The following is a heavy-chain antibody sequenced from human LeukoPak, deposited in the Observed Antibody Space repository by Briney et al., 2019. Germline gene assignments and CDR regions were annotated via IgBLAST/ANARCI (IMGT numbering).Heavy chain of an antibody. V-gene: IGHV4-30-4*08. Sequence: SETLSLTCTVSGGSISSGDYYWSWIRQPPGKGLEWIGYIYYSGSTYYNPSLKSRVTISVDTSKNQFSLKLSPVTAADTAVYYCARTSGYDFWSGYYRSDYWGQGTLVTVSS. CDR1: GGSISSGDYY. J-gene: IGHJ4*02. CDR3: ARTSGYDFWSGYYRSDY. D-gene: IGHD3-3*01. CDR2: IYYSGST.